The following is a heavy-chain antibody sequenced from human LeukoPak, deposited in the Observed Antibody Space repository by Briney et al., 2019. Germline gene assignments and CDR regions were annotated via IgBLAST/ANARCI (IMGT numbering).Heavy chain of an antibody. CDR3: ARHTAGDYCGRYYYFDY. CDR1: GGSISSSSYY. V-gene: IGHV4-39*01. D-gene: IGHD3-10*01. CDR2: MYYSEST. J-gene: IGHJ4*02. Sequence: SETLSLTCTVSGGSISSSSYYWAWIRQPPEKGLEWIGSMYYSESTYFNPSLKSRVTISVDTSKNQFSLKLSSVTAADTAVYYCARHTAGDYCGRYYYFDYWGQGTLVTVSS.